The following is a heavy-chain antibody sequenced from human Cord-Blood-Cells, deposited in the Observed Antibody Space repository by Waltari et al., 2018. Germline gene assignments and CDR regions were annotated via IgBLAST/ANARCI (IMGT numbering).Heavy chain of an antibody. J-gene: IGHJ4*02. CDR2: IYYSGST. CDR3: ARHTLGAPLYYDY. D-gene: IGHD3-16*01. CDR1: GGSSSSSRYS. Sequence: QLQLQESGPGLVKPSETLSLTCPDSGGSSSSSRYSWGWIRQPPGKGLEWIGSIYYSGSTYYNPSLKSRVTISVDTSKNQFSLKLSSVTAADTAVYYCARHTLGAPLYYDYWGQGTLVTVSS. V-gene: IGHV4-39*01.